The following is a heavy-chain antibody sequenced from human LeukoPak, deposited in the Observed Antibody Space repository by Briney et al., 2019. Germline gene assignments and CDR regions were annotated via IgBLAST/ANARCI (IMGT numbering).Heavy chain of an antibody. D-gene: IGHD1-26*01. CDR3: ATQRGSYLCGTDFDY. CDR1: GYTFTGYY. Sequence: GASVKVSCKASGYTFTGYYMHWVRQAPGQGLEWMGWINPNSGDTKFAREFQGRVTMTRDTSISTAYMGLSRLRSDDTAVYYCATQRGSYLCGTDFDYWGQGTLVTVSS. V-gene: IGHV1-2*02. CDR2: INPNSGDT. J-gene: IGHJ4*02.